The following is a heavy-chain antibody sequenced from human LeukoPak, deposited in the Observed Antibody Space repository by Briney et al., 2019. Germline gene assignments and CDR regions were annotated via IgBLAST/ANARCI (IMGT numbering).Heavy chain of an antibody. CDR1: GFTFNIYA. Sequence: GGSLRLSCAASGFTFNIYAMHWVRQAPGKGLEWVALTSYDGGIKYYADSVKGRFTISRDNSKSTLYLQMNSLRAEDTAVYYCARVLPGGYYYYYYMDVWGKGTTVTVSS. CDR3: ARVLPGGYYYYYYMDV. CDR2: TSYDGGIK. V-gene: IGHV3-30*07. J-gene: IGHJ6*03. D-gene: IGHD3-10*01.